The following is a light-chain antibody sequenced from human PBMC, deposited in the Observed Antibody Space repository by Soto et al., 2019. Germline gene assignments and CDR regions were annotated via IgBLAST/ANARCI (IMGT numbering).Light chain of an antibody. CDR1: SSDVGGYNY. CDR2: DVS. CDR3: CSYAGSYTFEKV. Sequence: QSVLTQPRSVSGSPGQSVTISCTGTSSDVGGYNYVSWYQQHPGKAPKLMIYDVSKRPSGVPDRLSGSKSGNTASLTISGLQAEDEADYYCCSYAGSYTFEKVFGGGTQLTVL. V-gene: IGLV2-11*01. J-gene: IGLJ3*02.